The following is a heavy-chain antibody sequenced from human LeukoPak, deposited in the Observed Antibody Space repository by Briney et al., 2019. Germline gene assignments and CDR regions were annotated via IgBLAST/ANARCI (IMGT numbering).Heavy chain of an antibody. V-gene: IGHV3-23*01. CDR1: GFTFSTHG. CDR2: IGGSGIGHST. J-gene: IGHJ4*02. D-gene: IGHD4/OR15-4a*01. CDR3: ARRAGAYSHPYDY. Sequence: GGSLRLSCVGSGFTFSTHGMNWVRQAPGKGLEWVSGIGGSGIGHSTHYADSVKGRFTISRDNSKNTLYLQMNSLRAEDTAVYYCARRAGAYSHPYDYWGQGTLVTVSS.